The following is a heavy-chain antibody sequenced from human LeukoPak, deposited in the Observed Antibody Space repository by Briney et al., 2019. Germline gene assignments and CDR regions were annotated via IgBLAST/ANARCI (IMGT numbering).Heavy chain of an antibody. CDR3: TRLLVPAAGGYYFDS. CDR2: IYYSGST. Sequence: SETLSLTCTVSGASISSHYWSWIRQPPRKGLRWIGHIYYSGSTYYNPSLKSRLTVSVDRSKSQFSLELSTVTAADTAVYYCTRLLVPAAGGYYFDSWGQGTLVTVSS. CDR1: GASISSHY. V-gene: IGHV4-59*11. D-gene: IGHD2-2*01. J-gene: IGHJ4*02.